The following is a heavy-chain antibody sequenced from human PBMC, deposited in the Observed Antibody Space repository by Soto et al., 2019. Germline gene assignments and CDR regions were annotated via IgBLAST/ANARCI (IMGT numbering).Heavy chain of an antibody. CDR1: GYSFTLYW. Sequence: GESLNISCKGSGYSFTLYWIGWVRQMPGKGLEWMGIIYPGDSDTRYSPSFQGQVTISADKSISTAYLQWSSLKASDTAMYYCARLNVYAISRYYFDYWGQGTLVTVSS. D-gene: IGHD2-8*01. J-gene: IGHJ4*02. V-gene: IGHV5-51*01. CDR2: IYPGDSDT. CDR3: ARLNVYAISRYYFDY.